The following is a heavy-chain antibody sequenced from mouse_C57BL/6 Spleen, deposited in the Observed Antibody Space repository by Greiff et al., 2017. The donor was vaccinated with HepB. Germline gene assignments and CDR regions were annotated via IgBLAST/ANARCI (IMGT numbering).Heavy chain of an antibody. D-gene: IGHD1-1*01. CDR3: ARGRGYGSSAWFAY. V-gene: IGHV3-6*01. CDR1: GYSITSGYY. CDR2: ISYDGSN. Sequence: EVQLQQSGPGLVKPSQSLSLTCSVTGYSITSGYYWNWIRQFPGNKLEWMGYISYDGSNNYNPSLKNRISITRDTSKNQFFLKLNSVTTEDTATYYCARGRGYGSSAWFAYWGQGTLVTVSA. J-gene: IGHJ3*01.